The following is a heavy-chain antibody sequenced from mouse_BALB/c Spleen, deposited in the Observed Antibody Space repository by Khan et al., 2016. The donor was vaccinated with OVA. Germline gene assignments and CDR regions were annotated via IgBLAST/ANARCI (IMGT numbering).Heavy chain of an antibody. V-gene: IGHV3-2*02. D-gene: IGHD3-3*01. CDR2: ISYSGST. CDR3: TGGRTY. Sequence: VQLQESGPGLVKPSQSLSLTCTVTGYSITTDYAWNWIRQFPGNKLEWMGYISYSGSTSYTPSLKSRLSLTRDTSKNQVFLQLNSVTTEDTATYYCTGGRTYWGQGTLVTVST. CDR1: GYSITTDYA. J-gene: IGHJ3*01.